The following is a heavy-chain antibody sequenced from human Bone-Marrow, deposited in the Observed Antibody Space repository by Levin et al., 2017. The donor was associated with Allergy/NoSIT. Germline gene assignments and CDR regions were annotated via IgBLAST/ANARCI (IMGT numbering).Heavy chain of an antibody. CDR1: GYTFSNYD. CDR3: ATRGSYSPFDY. V-gene: IGHV1-8*01. CDR2: LTPTTGYA. D-gene: IGHD3-10*01. Sequence: ASVKVSCKTSGYTFSNYDINWVRQATGQGLEWMGFLTPTTGYAGYAQRFQGRVSMTRDISMSTAYMELSSLGSEDTAVYYCATRGSYSPFDYWGQGTLVTVAS. J-gene: IGHJ4*02.